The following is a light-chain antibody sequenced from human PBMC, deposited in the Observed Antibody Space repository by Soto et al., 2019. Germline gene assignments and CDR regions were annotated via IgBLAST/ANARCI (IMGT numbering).Light chain of an antibody. CDR2: AAS. J-gene: IGKJ1*01. V-gene: IGKV1-39*01. Sequence: DIQMIPSPSSLAPRCGDRVTITSRASQSISSYLNWYQQKPGKATKLLIYAASSLQSGVPSRVSGSGSGTDVTLTISSLQPEEVATYDCQQSYSTPQTCGQGTKVDI. CDR3: QQSYSTPQT. CDR1: QSISSY.